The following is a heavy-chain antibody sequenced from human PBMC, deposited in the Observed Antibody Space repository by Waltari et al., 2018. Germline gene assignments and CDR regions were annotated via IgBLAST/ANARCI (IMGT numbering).Heavy chain of an antibody. CDR3: AREVGATRGY. CDR1: GFTFSSYS. CDR2: ISSSSSYI. D-gene: IGHD1-26*01. V-gene: IGHV3-21*01. J-gene: IGHJ4*02. Sequence: EVQLVESGGGLVKPGGSLRLSCAASGFTFSSYSMNWVRQAPGKGLEWVSSISSSSSYIYYADSVKGRFTISRDNAKNSLYLQMNSLRAEDTAVYYCAREVGATRGYWGQGTLVTVSS.